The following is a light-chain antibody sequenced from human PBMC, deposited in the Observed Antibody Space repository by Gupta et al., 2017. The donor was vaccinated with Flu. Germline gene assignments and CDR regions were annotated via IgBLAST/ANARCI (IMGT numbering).Light chain of an antibody. V-gene: IGKV1-5*03. J-gene: IGKJ1*01. CDR2: KAS. CDR1: QSISSW. CDR3: QQDSVWWT. Sequence: DIQMTQSPSTLSASVGDRVTITCRASQSISSWLAWYHQRPGRAPKLLIYKASKLESGVPSRFSGSASGTEFSLTSNGLQPDDFGTYYFQQDSVWWTFGQGTKIEIK.